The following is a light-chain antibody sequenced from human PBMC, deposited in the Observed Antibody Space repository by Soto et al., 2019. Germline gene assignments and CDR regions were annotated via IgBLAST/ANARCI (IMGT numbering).Light chain of an antibody. V-gene: IGLV2-14*01. Sequence: QSALTQPASVSGSPGQSITISCTGTSSDVGNYKYVSWYQQHPGKIPKLMISEVSNRPSGVSNRFSGSKSGNTASLTISGLQAEDEADYYGTSYALASTLVFGTGTKLNVL. CDR2: EVS. CDR3: TSYALASTLV. J-gene: IGLJ1*01. CDR1: SSDVGNYKY.